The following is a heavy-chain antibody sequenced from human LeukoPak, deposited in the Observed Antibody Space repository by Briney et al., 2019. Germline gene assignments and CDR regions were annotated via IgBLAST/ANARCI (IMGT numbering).Heavy chain of an antibody. CDR2: IIPIFGTA. CDR3: ARGAPYLRDEYGTDV. CDR1: GGTFSSYA. J-gene: IGHJ6*04. D-gene: IGHD2-21*01. V-gene: IGHV1-69*13. Sequence: SVKVSCKASGGTFSSYAISWVRQAPGQGLEWMGGIIPIFGTANYAQKFQGRVTITADESTSTAYMELSSLRSEDTAVYYCARGAPYLRDEYGTDVWGKGTTVTVSS.